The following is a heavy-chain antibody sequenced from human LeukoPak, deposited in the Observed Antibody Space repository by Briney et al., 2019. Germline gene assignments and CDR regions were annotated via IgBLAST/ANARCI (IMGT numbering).Heavy chain of an antibody. V-gene: IGHV1-18*01. Sequence: GASVKVSCKASGYTFTSYGISWARQAPGQGLEWMGWISAYNGNTTYAQKLQGRVTMTTDTSTRTAYMELRSLRSDDTAVYYCARGPYIVVVPAGYYCYYYMDVWGKGTTVTVSS. J-gene: IGHJ6*03. CDR1: GYTFTSYG. CDR2: ISAYNGNT. D-gene: IGHD2-2*01. CDR3: ARGPYIVVVPAGYYCYYYMDV.